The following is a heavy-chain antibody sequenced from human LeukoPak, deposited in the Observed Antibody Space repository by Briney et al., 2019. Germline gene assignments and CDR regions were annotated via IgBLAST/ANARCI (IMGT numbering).Heavy chain of an antibody. J-gene: IGHJ4*02. CDR1: GGSISSGGYY. D-gene: IGHD3-22*01. V-gene: IGHV4-31*03. Sequence: PSETLSLTCTVSGGSISSGGYYWSWIRQHPGKGLEWIGYIYYSGSTYYNPSLKSRVTISVDTSKNQFSLKLSSVTAADTAVYYCARGRARDSSGYPNYWGQGTLVTVSS. CDR3: ARGRARDSSGYPNY. CDR2: IYYSGST.